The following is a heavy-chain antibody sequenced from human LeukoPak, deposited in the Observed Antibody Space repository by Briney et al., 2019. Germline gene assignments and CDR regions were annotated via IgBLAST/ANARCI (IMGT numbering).Heavy chain of an antibody. Sequence: GGSLRLSCSASGFTFSRYAMHWVRQAPGKGLEYVSAISSNGGSTYYGDSVKGRFTISRDNSKNTLYLQMSSTRAEDTAVYYCVKARGIQLWLPGDYWGQGTLVTVSS. CDR3: VKARGIQLWLPGDY. CDR1: GFTFSRYA. J-gene: IGHJ4*02. D-gene: IGHD5-18*01. CDR2: ISSNGGST. V-gene: IGHV3-64D*09.